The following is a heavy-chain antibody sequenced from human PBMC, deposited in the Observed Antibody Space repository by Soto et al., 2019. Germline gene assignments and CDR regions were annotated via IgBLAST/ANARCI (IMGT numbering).Heavy chain of an antibody. Sequence: ASVKVSCKTSGYTFTGHYIHWVRQAPQQGPEWMGEIGPESGATRYAQKFRGRVTMTMDTSITTVYMELKNLSPDDTAVYYCGRGRSGQIGIFYWGQGTPVTVPS. CDR2: IGPESGAT. D-gene: IGHD3-3*02. J-gene: IGHJ4*02. CDR1: GYTFTGHY. V-gene: IGHV1-2*02. CDR3: GRGRSGQIGIFY.